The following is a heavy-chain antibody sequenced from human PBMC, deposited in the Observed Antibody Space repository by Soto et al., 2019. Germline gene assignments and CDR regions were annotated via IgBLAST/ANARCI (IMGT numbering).Heavy chain of an antibody. Sequence: GGSLRLSCAASGFTFSSYAMHWVRQAPGKGLEWVAVISYDGSNKYYADSVKGRFTISRDNSKNTLYLQMNSLRAEDTAVYYCARDRGSGYSSSWHQVGGYWGQGTLVTVSS. CDR3: ARDRGSGYSSSWHQVGGY. D-gene: IGHD6-13*01. J-gene: IGHJ4*02. CDR2: ISYDGSNK. V-gene: IGHV3-30-3*01. CDR1: GFTFSSYA.